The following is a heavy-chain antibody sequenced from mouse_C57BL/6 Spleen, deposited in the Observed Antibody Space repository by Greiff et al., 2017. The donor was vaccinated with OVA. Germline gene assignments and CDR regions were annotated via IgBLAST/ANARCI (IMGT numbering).Heavy chain of an antibody. J-gene: IGHJ1*03. Sequence: QVQLQQSGPELVTPGASVKFSCTASGYAFSSSWMHWVKQRPGQGLEWIGRIYPGDGDTKYTGKFKGKATLTADKSSSTAYMQLSSLTSEDSAVYYCSTGPSVVAPYWYFDDWGKGTPVTVSA. CDR2: IYPGDGDT. V-gene: IGHV1-82*01. CDR1: GYAFSSSW. CDR3: STGPSVVAPYWYFDD. D-gene: IGHD1-1*01.